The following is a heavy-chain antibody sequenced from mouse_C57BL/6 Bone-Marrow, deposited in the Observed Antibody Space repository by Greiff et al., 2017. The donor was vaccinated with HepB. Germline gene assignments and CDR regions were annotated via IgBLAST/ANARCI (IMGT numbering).Heavy chain of an antibody. CDR2: ISSGSSTI. Sequence: VQLKESGGGLVKPGGSLKLSCAASGFTFSDYGMHWVRQAPEKGLEWVAYISSGSSTIYYADTVKGRFTISRDNAKNTLFLQMTSLRSEDTAMYYCAITGTGYFDYWGQGTTLTVSS. D-gene: IGHD4-1*01. V-gene: IGHV5-17*01. J-gene: IGHJ2*01. CDR3: AITGTGYFDY. CDR1: GFTFSDYG.